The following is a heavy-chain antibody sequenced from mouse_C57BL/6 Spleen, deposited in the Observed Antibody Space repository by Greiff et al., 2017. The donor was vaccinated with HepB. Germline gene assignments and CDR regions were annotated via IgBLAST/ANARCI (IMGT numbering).Heavy chain of an antibody. CDR1: GYAFSSSW. CDR2: IYPGDGDT. CDR3: ARPLYDGYPWYFDV. J-gene: IGHJ1*03. D-gene: IGHD2-3*01. Sequence: QVQLQQSGPELVKPGASVKISCKASGYAFSSSWMNWVKQRPGKGLEWIGRIYPGDGDTNYNGKFKGKATLTADKSSSTAYMQLSSLTSEDSAVYFCARPLYDGYPWYFDVWGTGTTVTVSS. V-gene: IGHV1-82*01.